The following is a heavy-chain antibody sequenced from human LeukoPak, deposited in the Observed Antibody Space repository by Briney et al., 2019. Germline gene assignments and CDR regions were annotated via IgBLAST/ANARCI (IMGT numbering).Heavy chain of an antibody. CDR3: ARERGWPLHYFDY. V-gene: IGHV3-7*04. Sequence: GGSLRHSCAASGFTFSSYWMSWVRQAPGKGLEWVANIKQDGSEKYYVDSVKGRFTISRDNAKNSLYLQMNSLRAEDTAVYYCARERGWPLHYFDYWGQGTLVTVSS. J-gene: IGHJ4*02. CDR2: IKQDGSEK. CDR1: GFTFSSYW. D-gene: IGHD5-24*01.